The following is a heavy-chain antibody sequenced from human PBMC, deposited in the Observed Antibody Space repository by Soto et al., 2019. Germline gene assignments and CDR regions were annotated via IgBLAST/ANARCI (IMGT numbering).Heavy chain of an antibody. J-gene: IGHJ4*02. V-gene: IGHV1-69*01. CDR2: IIPIFGTA. CDR3: ARDGGRHSGGIDY. D-gene: IGHD1-26*01. CDR1: GGTFSSYS. Sequence: QVQLGQSWAEVKKPGSSVKVSCKASGGTFSSYSINWVRQAPGQGLEWMGAIIPIFGTANYAQKFQGRVTITADESTSTAYMELSSLRSEDTAVYYCARDGGRHSGGIDYWGQGALVTVSS.